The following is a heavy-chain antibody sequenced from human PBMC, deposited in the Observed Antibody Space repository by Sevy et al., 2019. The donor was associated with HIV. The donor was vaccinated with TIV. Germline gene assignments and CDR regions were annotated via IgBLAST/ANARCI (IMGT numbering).Heavy chain of an antibody. J-gene: IGHJ4*02. CDR1: GGSISSYY. CDR3: ARGSTRAYWDY. CDR2: IYYSGST. Sequence: SETLSLTCTVSGGSISSYYWSWIRQPPGKGLEWIGYIYYSGSTNYNPSLKSRVTISVVTSKNQFSLKLSSVTAADTAVYYCARGSTRAYWDYWGQGTLVTVSS. V-gene: IGHV4-59*13. D-gene: IGHD2-21*01.